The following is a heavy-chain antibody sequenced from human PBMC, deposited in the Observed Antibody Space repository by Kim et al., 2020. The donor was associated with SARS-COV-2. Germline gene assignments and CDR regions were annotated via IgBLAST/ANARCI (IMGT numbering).Heavy chain of an antibody. CDR1: GFTFSSYA. J-gene: IGHJ4*02. CDR3: ARAGVGYDSSGYLRVLYY. D-gene: IGHD3-22*01. V-gene: IGHV3-30*04. CDR2: ISYDGSNK. Sequence: GGSLRLSCAASGFTFSSYAMHWVRQAPGKGLEWVAVISYDGSNKYYADSVKGRFTISRDNSKNTLYLQMNSLRAEDTAVYYCARAGVGYDSSGYLRVLYYCGQGTLVTVSS.